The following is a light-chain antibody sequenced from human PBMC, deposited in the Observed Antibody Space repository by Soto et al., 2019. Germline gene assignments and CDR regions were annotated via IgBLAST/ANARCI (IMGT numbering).Light chain of an antibody. V-gene: IGKV3-15*01. CDR2: GAS. Sequence: EIVMTQSRSTLPVSPGESAAFSWRGSQSVSSNLAWYQQKPGQAPRLLIYGASIRATGIPARFSGSGSGTEFTLTISSLQSEDFAVYYCQHYNNWPPWTFGQGTKVDIK. J-gene: IGKJ1*01. CDR1: QSVSSN. CDR3: QHYNNWPPWT.